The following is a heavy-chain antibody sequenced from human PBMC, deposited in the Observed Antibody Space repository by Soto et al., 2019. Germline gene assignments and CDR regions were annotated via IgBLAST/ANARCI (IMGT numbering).Heavy chain of an antibody. Sequence: QLQLQLSGPGLVKPSQTLSLTCAISGDSVSRNNVTWNWIRQSPSRGLEWLGRTFYRSKYYNDYAFSVKGRITINADTSENQFSLHMTSVTPEDTAVYFCARNEGSGYDYYFDFGGQGILVTFAS. CDR3: ARNEGSGYDYYFDF. CDR1: GDSVSRNNVT. V-gene: IGHV6-1*01. J-gene: IGHJ4*02. D-gene: IGHD5-12*01. CDR2: TFYRSKYYN.